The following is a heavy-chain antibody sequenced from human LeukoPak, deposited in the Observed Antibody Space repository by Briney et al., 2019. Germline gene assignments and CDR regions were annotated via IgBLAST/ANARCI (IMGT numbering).Heavy chain of an antibody. J-gene: IGHJ4*02. CDR1: GGSISSGGYY. Sequence: PSQTLSLTCTVSGGSISSGGYYWSWIRQHPGKGLEWIGYIYYSGSTYYNPSPKSRVTISVDTSKNQFSLKLSSVTAADTAVYYCARVGDSSGWYGDYYFDYWGQGTLVTVSS. CDR2: IYYSGST. CDR3: ARVGDSSGWYGDYYFDY. V-gene: IGHV4-31*03. D-gene: IGHD6-19*01.